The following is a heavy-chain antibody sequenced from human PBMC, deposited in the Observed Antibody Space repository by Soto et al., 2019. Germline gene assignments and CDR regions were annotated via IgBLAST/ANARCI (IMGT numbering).Heavy chain of an antibody. CDR3: ARAGGDYYYYYMDV. CDR2: IWYDGSNK. J-gene: IGHJ6*03. Sequence: QVQLVESGGGVVQPGRSLRLSCAASGFTFSSYGMHWVRQAPGKGLEWVAVIWYDGSNKYYADSVKGRVTISRDNSKNTLYLQMNSLRAEDTAVYYCARAGGDYYYYYMDVWGKGTTVTVSS. V-gene: IGHV3-33*01. CDR1: GFTFSSYG. D-gene: IGHD3-10*01.